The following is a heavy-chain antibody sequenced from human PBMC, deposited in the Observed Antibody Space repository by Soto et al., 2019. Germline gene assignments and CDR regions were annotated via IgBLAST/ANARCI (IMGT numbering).Heavy chain of an antibody. Sequence: QVQLVESGGGVVQPGRSLRLSCAASGFTFSSYGMHWVRPAPGKGLEWVAVISYDGSNKYYADSVKGRFTISRDNSKNTLYLQMNSLRAEDTAVYYCAKDLRVYDFWSGPLDYWAQGTLVTVSS. CDR2: ISYDGSNK. V-gene: IGHV3-30*18. CDR1: GFTFSSYG. CDR3: AKDLRVYDFWSGPLDY. J-gene: IGHJ4*02. D-gene: IGHD3-3*01.